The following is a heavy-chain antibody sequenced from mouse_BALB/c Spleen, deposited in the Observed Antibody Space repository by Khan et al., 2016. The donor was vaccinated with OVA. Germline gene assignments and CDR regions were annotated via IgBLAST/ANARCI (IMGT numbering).Heavy chain of an antibody. J-gene: IGHJ3*01. CDR1: GYTFTNYG. V-gene: IGHV9-3-1*01. CDR3: ARSNGNYWFAY. CDR2: INTYIGEP. D-gene: IGHD2-1*01. Sequence: QIQLVQSGPELKKPGETVKISCRASGYTFTNYGMNWVKQAPGQGLKWMGWINTYIGEPTYADDFKGRFAFSLEASASTAYLQNNNLKNEDTATYFCARSNGNYWFAYWGQGTLVTVSA.